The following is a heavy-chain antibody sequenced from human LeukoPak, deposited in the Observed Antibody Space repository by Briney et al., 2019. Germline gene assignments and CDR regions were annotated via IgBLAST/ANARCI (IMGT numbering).Heavy chain of an antibody. CDR3: ARRAAKGRFDP. V-gene: IGHV1-18*01. D-gene: IGHD6-13*01. J-gene: IGHJ5*02. Sequence: ASVKVSCKASGYTFTSYDITWVRQAPGQGLEWMGWISAYNGNTNYAQNLQGRVTMTTDTSTSTAYMELRSLRSDDTAVYYCARRAAKGRFDPWGQGTLVTVSS. CDR1: GYTFTSYD. CDR2: ISAYNGNT.